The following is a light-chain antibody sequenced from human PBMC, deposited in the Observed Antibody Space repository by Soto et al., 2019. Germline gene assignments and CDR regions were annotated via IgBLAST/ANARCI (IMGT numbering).Light chain of an antibody. CDR2: GAS. J-gene: IGKJ1*01. CDR1: QSVSNNY. CDR3: QQYGSSGT. Sequence: EIVLTHSPGTLSRSRGEMATLSFRASQSVSNNYLAWYQQKPGQAPRLLIYGASNRATGIPDRFSGSGSGTDFTLTISRLEPEDFAVYYCQQYGSSGTFGQGTKVDIK. V-gene: IGKV3-20*01.